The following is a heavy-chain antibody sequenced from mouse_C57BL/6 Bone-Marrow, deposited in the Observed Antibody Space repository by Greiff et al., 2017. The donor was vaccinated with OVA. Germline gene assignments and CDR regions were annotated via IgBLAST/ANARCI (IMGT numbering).Heavy chain of an antibody. J-gene: IGHJ4*01. D-gene: IGHD2-1*01. CDR3: ARYGNYGMDY. V-gene: IGHV7-3*01. CDR1: GFTFTDYY. Sequence: DVKLVESGGGLVQPGGSLSLSCAASGFTFTDYYMSWVRQPPGKALEWLGFIRNKANGYTTEYSASVKGRFTISRDNSQSILYLQMNALRAEDSATYYCARYGNYGMDYWGQGTSVTVSS. CDR2: IRNKANGYTT.